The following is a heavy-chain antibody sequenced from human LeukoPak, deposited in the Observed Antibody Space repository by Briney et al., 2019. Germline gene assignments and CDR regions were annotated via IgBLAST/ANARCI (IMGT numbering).Heavy chain of an antibody. Sequence: GGSLRLSCAASGFTVSSNYMSWVRQAPGKGLEWVSVIYSGGSTYYADSVKGRFTISRDNSKNTLYLQMNSLRAEDTAVYYCARASHPYYYYGMDVWGQGTTVTVSS. V-gene: IGHV3-53*01. J-gene: IGHJ6*02. CDR2: IYSGGST. CDR1: GFTVSSNY. CDR3: ARASHPYYYYGMDV.